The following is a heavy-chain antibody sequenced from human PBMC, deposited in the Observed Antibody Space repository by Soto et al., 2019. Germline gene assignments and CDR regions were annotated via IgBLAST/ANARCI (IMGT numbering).Heavy chain of an antibody. CDR3: ARYYARLSYYYYGMDV. CDR1: GGSFSGYY. CDR2: INHSGST. J-gene: IGHJ6*02. Sequence: QVHLQQWGAGLLKPSETLSLTCAVYGGSFSGYYWSWIRQPPGKGLEWIGEINHSGSTNYNPSLKSRVTISVDKSKNQFSLKLSSVTAADTAVYYCARYYARLSYYYYGMDVWGQGTTVTVSS. D-gene: IGHD3-16*01. V-gene: IGHV4-34*01.